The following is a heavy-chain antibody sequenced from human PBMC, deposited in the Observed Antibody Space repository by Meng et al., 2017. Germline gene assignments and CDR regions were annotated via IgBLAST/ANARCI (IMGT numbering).Heavy chain of an antibody. V-gene: IGHV2-5*02. J-gene: IGHJ4*02. CDR3: AHSYGSNFDY. CDR1: GSSLRTSGVG. D-gene: IGHD3-10*01. Sequence: QFTLKGYGPTLVKPKQTLTLTCSFPGSSLRTSGVGVGWIRKPPGKDLEWLALIYWDDDKRYRLSMKSRLTITKDTSKNQVVLNMTNMDPVDTATYYCAHSYGSNFDYWGKGTLVTVSS. CDR2: IYWDDDK.